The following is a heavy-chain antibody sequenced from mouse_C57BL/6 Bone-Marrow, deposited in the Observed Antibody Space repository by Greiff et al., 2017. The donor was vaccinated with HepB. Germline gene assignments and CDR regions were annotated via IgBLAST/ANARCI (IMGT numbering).Heavy chain of an antibody. Sequence: QVQLQQPGAELVRPGTSVKLSCKASGYTFTSYWMHWVKQRPGQGLEWIGVIDPSDSYTNYNQKFKGKATLTVATSSSTAYMQLSSLTSEDSAVYYCARYLTYWGQGTSVTVSS. CDR3: ARYLTY. CDR2: IDPSDSYT. J-gene: IGHJ4*01. V-gene: IGHV1-59*01. CDR1: GYTFTSYW.